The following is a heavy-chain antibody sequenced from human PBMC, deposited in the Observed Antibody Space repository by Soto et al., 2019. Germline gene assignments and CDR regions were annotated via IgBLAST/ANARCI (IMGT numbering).Heavy chain of an antibody. CDR2: IKSKKDGGTI. Sequence: EVQLVESGGGLVEPGGSLRLTCAVSGAPFSGHWMSWVRQAPGKGLEWVARIKSKKDGGTIEYAAPVKGRLTISRDDARNTLYLQMNSLKTEDTAIYYCTAETYCGGGSCPEDWGQGTLVTVSS. V-gene: IGHV3-15*01. D-gene: IGHD2-15*01. CDR3: TAETYCGGGSCPED. J-gene: IGHJ4*02. CDR1: GAPFSGHW.